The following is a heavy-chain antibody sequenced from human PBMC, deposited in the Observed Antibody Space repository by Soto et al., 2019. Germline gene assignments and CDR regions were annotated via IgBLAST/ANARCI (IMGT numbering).Heavy chain of an antibody. V-gene: IGHV1-69*13. J-gene: IGHJ6*02. D-gene: IGHD6-13*01. CDR1: GGTFSSYA. CDR2: IIPIFGTA. CDR3: ARERGSSSWNYYYYYGMDV. Sequence: SVKVSCKASGGTFSSYAISWVRQAPGQGLEWMGGIIPIFGTANYAQKFQGRVTITADESTSTAYMELSSLRSEDTAVYYCARERGSSSWNYYYYYGMDVWGQGTTVTVSS.